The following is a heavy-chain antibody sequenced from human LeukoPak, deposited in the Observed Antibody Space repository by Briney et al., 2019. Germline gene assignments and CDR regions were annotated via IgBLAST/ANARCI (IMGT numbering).Heavy chain of an antibody. CDR3: ARGYSSIRGWFDP. J-gene: IGHJ5*02. CDR2: IYYSGST. Sequence: TSETLSLTCTVSGGSVSSGSYYWNWIRQPPGKGLEWIGYIYYSGSTNYNPSLNSRVTMSLDTSKNQFSLKLSSVTAADTAVFYCARGYSSIRGWFDPWGQGTPVTVSS. V-gene: IGHV4-61*01. CDR1: GGSVSSGSYY. D-gene: IGHD6-13*01.